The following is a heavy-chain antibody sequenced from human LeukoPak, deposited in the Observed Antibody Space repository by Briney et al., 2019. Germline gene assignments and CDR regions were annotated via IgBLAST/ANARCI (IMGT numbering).Heavy chain of an antibody. D-gene: IGHD3-9*01. Sequence: PSETLSLTCTVSGGSIASHYWSWIRQHPGKGLEWIGYIYYSGSTYYNPSLKSRVTISVDTSKNQFSLKLSSVTAADTAVYYCASTYYDILTGYSPFQHWGQGTLVTVSS. CDR2: IYYSGST. J-gene: IGHJ1*01. CDR3: ASTYYDILTGYSPFQH. V-gene: IGHV4-59*06. CDR1: GGSIASHY.